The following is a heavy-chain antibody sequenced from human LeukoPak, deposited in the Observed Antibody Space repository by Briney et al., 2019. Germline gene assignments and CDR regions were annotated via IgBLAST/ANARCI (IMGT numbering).Heavy chain of an antibody. V-gene: IGHV3-23*01. Sequence: AGGSLRLSCTASGFTLSSYEMSWIRQAPGKGLEWVSSIDYSGGETHYADSVKGRFTISRDNSKNTLYLQMNSLRAEDTAVYYCAKEDSHYYSDAFDIWGQGTMVTVSS. D-gene: IGHD2-21*01. CDR3: AKEDSHYYSDAFDI. CDR2: IDYSGGET. J-gene: IGHJ3*02. CDR1: GFTLSSYE.